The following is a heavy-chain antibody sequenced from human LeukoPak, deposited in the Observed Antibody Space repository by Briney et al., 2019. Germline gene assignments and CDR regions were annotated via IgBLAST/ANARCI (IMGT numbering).Heavy chain of an antibody. CDR3: ARDERGPTPSP. CDR2: ITAYNGNT. V-gene: IGHV1-18*01. D-gene: IGHD1-1*01. J-gene: IGHJ5*02. CDR1: GYTFTTYG. Sequence: GASVKVSCKASGYTFTTYGISWVRLAPGQGLEWMGWITAYNGNTNYAQKLQGRVTMTTDTSTSTAYMELRSLRSDDTAVYYCARDERGPTPSPWGQGTMVTVSS.